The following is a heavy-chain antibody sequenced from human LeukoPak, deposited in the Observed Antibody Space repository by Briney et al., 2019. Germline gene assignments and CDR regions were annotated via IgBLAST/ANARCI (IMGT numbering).Heavy chain of an antibody. CDR2: ISAYNGNT. Sequence: PVASVKVSCKASGYTFTSYGISWVRQAPGQGLEWMGWISAYNGNTNYAQKVQGRFTMTTDTSTSTAYMELRSLRSDDTAVYYCARVIYCSGGSCYPPVYWGQGTLVTVSS. V-gene: IGHV1-18*01. CDR1: GYTFTSYG. D-gene: IGHD2-15*01. CDR3: ARVIYCSGGSCYPPVY. J-gene: IGHJ4*02.